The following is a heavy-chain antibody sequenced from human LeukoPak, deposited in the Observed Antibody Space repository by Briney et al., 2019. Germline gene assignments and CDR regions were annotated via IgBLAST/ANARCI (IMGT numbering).Heavy chain of an antibody. V-gene: IGHV3-30*18. CDR2: ISYDGSNK. CDR1: GFTFSSYG. J-gene: IGHJ4*02. CDR3: AKDDDDGYSSSWPDY. D-gene: IGHD6-13*01. Sequence: GGSLRLSCAASGFTFSSYGMHWVRQAPGKGLEWVAVISYDGSNKYYADSAKGRFTISRDNSKNTLYLQMNSLRAEDTAVYYCAKDDDDGYSSSWPDYWGQGTLVTVSS.